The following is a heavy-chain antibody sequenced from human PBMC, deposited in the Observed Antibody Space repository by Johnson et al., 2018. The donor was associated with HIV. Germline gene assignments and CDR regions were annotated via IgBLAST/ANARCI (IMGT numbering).Heavy chain of an antibody. Sequence: VQLVESGGGLVQPGGSLRLSCAASGFIFSNYWMSWVRQAPGKGLEWLANIKEDGSEDYDVDSLKGRFTISRDNAKNSLYLHMDSLRAGDSAVYYCARDGVYSSPHDAFDIWGQGTMVTVSP. CDR1: GFIFSNYW. CDR2: IKEDGSED. CDR3: ARDGVYSSPHDAFDI. V-gene: IGHV3-7*05. J-gene: IGHJ3*02. D-gene: IGHD6-13*01.